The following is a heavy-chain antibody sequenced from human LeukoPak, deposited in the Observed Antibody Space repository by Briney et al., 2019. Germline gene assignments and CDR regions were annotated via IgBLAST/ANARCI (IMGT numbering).Heavy chain of an antibody. CDR2: ISGSGDT. V-gene: IGHV3-23*01. CDR3: AKEGGYNYGYLDS. CDR1: GFSYSSYA. D-gene: IGHD5-18*01. J-gene: IGHJ4*02. Sequence: GGSLRLSCAVSGFSYSSYAMSWVRQAPGKGLEGVSTISGSGDTYYVDSVKGRFTISRVNSKNTLYLQMNSLRAEDTDVYYCAKEGGYNYGYLDSWGQGTLVTVSS.